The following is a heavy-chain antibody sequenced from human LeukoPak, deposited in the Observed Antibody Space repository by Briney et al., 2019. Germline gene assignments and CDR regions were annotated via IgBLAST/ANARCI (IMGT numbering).Heavy chain of an antibody. D-gene: IGHD5-18*01. CDR3: TKVGNGYTADY. CDR2: IRLDGGHK. J-gene: IGHJ4*02. Sequence: GGPLRLSCAASGFTFSNHGMHWVRQAPGKGLEWVTFIRLDGGHKYYADSVKGRYTISRDNSKNTLYLQMNSLSAEDTAVYYCTKVGNGYTADYWGQGTLVTVSS. CDR1: GFTFSNHG. V-gene: IGHV3-30*02.